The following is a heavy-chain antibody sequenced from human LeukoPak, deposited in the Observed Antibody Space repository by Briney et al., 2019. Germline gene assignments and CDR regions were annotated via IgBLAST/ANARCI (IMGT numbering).Heavy chain of an antibody. J-gene: IGHJ4*02. V-gene: IGHV1-69*13. CDR1: GYTFTSYG. Sequence: ASVKVSCKASGYTFTSYGISWVRQAPGQGLEWMGGIIPIFGTANYAQKFQGRVTITADESTSTAYMELSSLRSEDTAVYYCARGEYYYDSSGPYGPFDYWGQGTLVTVSS. CDR2: IIPIFGTA. CDR3: ARGEYYYDSSGPYGPFDY. D-gene: IGHD3-22*01.